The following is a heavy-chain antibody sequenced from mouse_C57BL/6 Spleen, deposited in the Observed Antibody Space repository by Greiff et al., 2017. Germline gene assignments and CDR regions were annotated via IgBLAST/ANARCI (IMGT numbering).Heavy chain of an antibody. CDR2: IHPNSGST. CDR1: GYTFTSYW. D-gene: IGHD2-3*01. Sequence: QVQLKQPGAELVKPGASVKLSCKASGYTFTSYWMHWVKQRPGQGLEWIGMIHPNSGSTNYNERFKSKATLTVDKSSGTAYMQLSSLTSEDSAVYYCARRDDGYTFGYWGQGTLVTFSA. J-gene: IGHJ3*01. V-gene: IGHV1-64*01. CDR3: ARRDDGYTFGY.